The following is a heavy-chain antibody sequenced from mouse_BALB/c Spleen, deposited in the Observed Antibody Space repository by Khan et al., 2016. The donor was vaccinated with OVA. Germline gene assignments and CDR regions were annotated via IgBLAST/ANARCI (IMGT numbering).Heavy chain of an antibody. CDR3: ARASYNSGSSPWFFDY. Sequence: EVELVESGGGLVKPGGSLKLSCAASGFTFSSYAMSWVRQSPEKRLEWVAEISSGGNYTYYPDTVTGRFTISRDNAKNTLYLEMSSLRSEYSAMYYCARASYNSGSSPWFFDYWGQGTTLTVSS. D-gene: IGHD1-1*01. CDR2: ISSGGNYT. CDR1: GFTFSSYA. V-gene: IGHV5-9-4*01. J-gene: IGHJ2*01.